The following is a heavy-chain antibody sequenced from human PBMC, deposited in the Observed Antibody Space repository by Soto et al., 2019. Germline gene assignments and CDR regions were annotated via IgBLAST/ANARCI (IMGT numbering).Heavy chain of an antibody. CDR2: ISNDGSNK. CDR1: GFTFSSYT. CDR3: SRDDSDWFFN. V-gene: IGHV3-30-3*01. D-gene: IGHD3-9*01. J-gene: IGHJ4*02. Sequence: GGSLRLSCAASGFTFSSYTMHWVRQAPGKGLEWVAGISNDGSNKDYADSVKGRFTISRDNSKNTLYLQMNSLESEDTAVYYCSRDDSDWFFNWGRGTLVTVSS.